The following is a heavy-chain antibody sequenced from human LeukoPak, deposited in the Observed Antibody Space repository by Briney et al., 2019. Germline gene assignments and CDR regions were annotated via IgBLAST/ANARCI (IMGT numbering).Heavy chain of an antibody. J-gene: IGHJ3*02. CDR2: ISGSGAST. D-gene: IGHD6-19*01. CDR1: GFTFSSYA. V-gene: IGHV3-23*01. CDR3: AKSWRSGSLSGAFDI. Sequence: PGGSLRLSCAASGFTFSSYAMSCVRQAPRKGLQSVSDISGSGASTYYADSVRGRFTISRDNSRNTLYLQMNSLGAEDTAVYYCAKSWRSGSLSGAFDIWGQGTMVSVSS.